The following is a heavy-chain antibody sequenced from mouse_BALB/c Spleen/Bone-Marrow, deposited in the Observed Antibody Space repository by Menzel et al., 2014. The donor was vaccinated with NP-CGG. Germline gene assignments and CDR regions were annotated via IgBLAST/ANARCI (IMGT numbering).Heavy chain of an antibody. Sequence: EVQVVESGGGLVKSGGSLKLSCAASGFSFNNYGMSWLRQTPEKRLEWVATISGDGRYTFYSDSVKGRFTISRDNAKNNLYLQLSGLRSEDTALYYCARHAYYDQTEVSFVCWGQGTLVTVSA. J-gene: IGHJ3*01. CDR2: ISGDGRYT. D-gene: IGHD2-4*01. V-gene: IGHV5-9-2*01. CDR1: GFSFNNYG. CDR3: ARHAYYDQTEVSFVC.